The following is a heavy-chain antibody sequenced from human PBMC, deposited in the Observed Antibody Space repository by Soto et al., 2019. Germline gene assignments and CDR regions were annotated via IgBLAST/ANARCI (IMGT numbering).Heavy chain of an antibody. CDR3: TRDHHRYSGYDYVDY. V-gene: IGHV3-11*05. CDR2: ISSSSSYT. J-gene: IGHJ4*02. CDR1: GFTFSDYY. Sequence: QVQLVESGGGLVKPGGSLRLSCAASGFTFSDYYMSWIRQAPGKGLVWVSYISSSSSYTNYADPVKGRSTISRDYAQNSLYLQMNSLRAEDTAVNSCTRDHHRYSGYDYVDYWGQGTLVTVSS. D-gene: IGHD5-12*01.